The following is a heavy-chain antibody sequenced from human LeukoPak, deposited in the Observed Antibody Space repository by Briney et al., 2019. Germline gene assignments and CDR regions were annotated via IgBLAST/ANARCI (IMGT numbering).Heavy chain of an antibody. J-gene: IGHJ4*02. CDR2: INPNSGGT. V-gene: IGHV1-2*02. CDR1: GYTFTGYY. Sequence: ASVKVSCKASGYTFTGYYMHWVRQAPGQGVEWMGWINPNSGGTNYAQKFQGRVTMTRDTSISTAYMELSRLRSDDTAVYYCARDRNYYYGSGSYYSWGQGTLVTVSS. D-gene: IGHD3-10*01. CDR3: ARDRNYYYGSGSYYS.